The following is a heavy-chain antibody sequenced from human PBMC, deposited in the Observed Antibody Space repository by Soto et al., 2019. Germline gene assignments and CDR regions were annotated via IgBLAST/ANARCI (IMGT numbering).Heavy chain of an antibody. CDR3: ARVMEYANYYYYYMEV. J-gene: IGHJ6*03. D-gene: IGHD2-8*01. V-gene: IGHV1-8*01. CDR2: MNPNSGNT. Sequence: QVQLVQSGAEVKKPGASVKVSCKASGYTFTSYDINWVRQATGQGLEGMGWMNPNSGNTGYAQKFQGRVTMTRNTSISTAYMELSSLRSEDTAVYYCARVMEYANYYYYYMEVWGKGTTVTVSS. CDR1: GYTFTSYD.